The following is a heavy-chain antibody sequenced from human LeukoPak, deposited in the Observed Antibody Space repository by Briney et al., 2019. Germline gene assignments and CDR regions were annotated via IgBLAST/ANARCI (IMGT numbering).Heavy chain of an antibody. D-gene: IGHD3-10*01. CDR3: ARGGSGISNALDI. V-gene: IGHV1-18*01. Sequence: ASVQVSCKGSGYIFPRYGLAWVRQAPGQGLEWMGWISPYNGETKYAQNFQDRLTLTTDTSTSTAYMDLRSLRSDDTAVYYCARGGSGISNALDIWGQGTMVTVSS. CDR2: ISPYNGET. CDR1: GYIFPRYG. J-gene: IGHJ3*02.